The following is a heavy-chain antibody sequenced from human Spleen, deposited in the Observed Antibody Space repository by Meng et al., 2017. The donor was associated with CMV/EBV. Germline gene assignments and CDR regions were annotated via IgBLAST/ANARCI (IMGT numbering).Heavy chain of an antibody. CDR2: TYYRSQWYT. Sequence: YSFSSNSAAWTWIRQSPSRGLEWLGRTYYRSQWYTDYAVSGKSRITINPDTSKNQFSLRLNSVTPEDTAVFYCARERAPIAATGYDYWGQGTLVTVSS. V-gene: IGHV6-1*01. J-gene: IGHJ4*02. D-gene: IGHD6-13*01. CDR1: YSFSSNSAA. CDR3: ARERAPIAATGYDY.